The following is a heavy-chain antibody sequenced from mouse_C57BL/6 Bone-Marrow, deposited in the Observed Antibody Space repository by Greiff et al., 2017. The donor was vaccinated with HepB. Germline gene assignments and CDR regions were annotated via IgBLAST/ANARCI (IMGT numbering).Heavy chain of an antibody. CDR1: GYAFSSYW. CDR2: IYPGDGDT. D-gene: IGHD2-5*01. J-gene: IGHJ4*01. CDR3: ARSYYSNYYAMDY. V-gene: IGHV1-80*01. Sequence: VKLQESGAELVKPGASVKISCKASGYAFSSYWMNWVKQRPGKGLEWIGQIYPGDGDTNYNGKFKGKATLTADKSSSTAYMQLSSLTSEDSAVYFCARSYYSNYYAMDYWGQGTSVTVSS.